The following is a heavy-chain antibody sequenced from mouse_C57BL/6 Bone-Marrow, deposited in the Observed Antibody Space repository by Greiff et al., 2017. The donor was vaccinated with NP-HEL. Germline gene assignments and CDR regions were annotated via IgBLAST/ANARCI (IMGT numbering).Heavy chain of an antibody. D-gene: IGHD1-1*01. J-gene: IGHJ2*01. CDR2: IYPGGGYT. CDR1: GYTFTNYW. Sequence: QVQLQQSGAELVRPGTSVKMSCKASGYTFTNYWIGWAKQRPGHGLEWIGDIYPGGGYTNYNEKIKGKATMTADKSSSTAYMQFSSLTSEDSAIYYCARYYYGSFDYGGQGTTLTVSS. CDR3: ARYYYGSFDY. V-gene: IGHV1-63*01.